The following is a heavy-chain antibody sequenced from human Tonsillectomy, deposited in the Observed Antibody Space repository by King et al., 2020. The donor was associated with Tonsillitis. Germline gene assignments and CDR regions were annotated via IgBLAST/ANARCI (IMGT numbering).Heavy chain of an antibody. CDR2: INPKSCGT. Sequence: QLVQSGAEVKKPGASVKVSCKASGYTFTVYYMLWVRQAPGQGLEWLGWINPKSCGTNYAPQFQGRVTMTRDTSISTAYMELSRLRSDYTAVYYCARGDNWNPDYWGQGTLVTVSS. D-gene: IGHD1-20*01. V-gene: IGHV1-2*02. J-gene: IGHJ4*02. CDR1: GYTFTVYY. CDR3: ARGDNWNPDY.